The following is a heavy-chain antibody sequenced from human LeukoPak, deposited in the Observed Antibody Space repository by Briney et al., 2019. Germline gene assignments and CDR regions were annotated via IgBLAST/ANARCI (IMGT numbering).Heavy chain of an antibody. D-gene: IGHD2-8*01. Sequence: GGSLRLSCAASGFTFSSYAMSWVRQAPGKGLEGVSAISGSGGSTYYADSVKGRFRISRDSSKNILYLQMNSLRAEDTAVYYCAKDRCSNGIGCYYYYMDVWGKGTTVTISS. CDR2: ISGSGGST. V-gene: IGHV3-23*01. CDR1: GFTFSSYA. CDR3: AKDRCSNGIGCYYYYMDV. J-gene: IGHJ6*03.